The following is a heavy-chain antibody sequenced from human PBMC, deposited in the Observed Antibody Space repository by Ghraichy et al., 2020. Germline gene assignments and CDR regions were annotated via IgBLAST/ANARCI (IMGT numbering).Heavy chain of an antibody. CDR1: GFTFSSYA. D-gene: IGHD2-21*02. CDR2: ISGSGGST. CDR3: AKGNQPLLFHRSCYYYGMDV. Sequence: GSLRLSCAASGFTFSSYAMSWVRQAPGKGLEWVSAISGSGGSTYYADSVKGRFTISRDNSKNTLYLQMNSLRAEDTAVYYCAKGNQPLLFHRSCYYYGMDVWCQGTTVTVSS. V-gene: IGHV3-23*01. J-gene: IGHJ6*02.